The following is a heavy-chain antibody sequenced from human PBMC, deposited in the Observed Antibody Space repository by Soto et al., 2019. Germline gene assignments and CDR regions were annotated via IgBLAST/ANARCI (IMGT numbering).Heavy chain of an antibody. CDR3: ARVKAVAGRYYYGMDV. J-gene: IGHJ6*02. D-gene: IGHD6-19*01. V-gene: IGHV4-34*01. Sequence: PSETLSLTCAVYGGSFSGYYCSWIRQPPGKGLEWIGEINHSGSTNYNPSLKSRVTISVDTSKNQFSLKLSSVTAADTAVYYCARVKAVAGRYYYGMDVWGQGTTVTVSS. CDR2: INHSGST. CDR1: GGSFSGYY.